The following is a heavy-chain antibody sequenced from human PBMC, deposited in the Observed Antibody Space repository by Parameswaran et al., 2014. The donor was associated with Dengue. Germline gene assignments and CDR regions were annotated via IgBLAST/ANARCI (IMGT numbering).Heavy chain of an antibody. CDR3: ARTDYYGSGSPNWFDP. D-gene: IGHD3-10*01. V-gene: IGHV1-8*01. CDR2: MNPNSGNT. J-gene: IGHJ5*02. Sequence: WVRQAPGQGLEWMGWMNPNSGNTGYAQKFQGRVTMTRNTSISTAYMELSSLRSEDTAVYYCARTDYYGSGSPNWFDPWGQGTLVTVSS.